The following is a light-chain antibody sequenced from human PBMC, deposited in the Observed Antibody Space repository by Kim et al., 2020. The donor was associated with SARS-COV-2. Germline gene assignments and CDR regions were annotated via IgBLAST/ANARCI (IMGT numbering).Light chain of an antibody. CDR1: QGITNS. Sequence: DIQMTQSPSSLSVSVGDRVTITCRASQGITNSLAWYQQKPGEVPQLLIYAASALQSGVPSRFSGSGSGTDFTLTISSLQPEDVATYYCQKYNSAPWTFGQGTKVDIK. CDR2: AAS. J-gene: IGKJ1*01. CDR3: QKYNSAPWT. V-gene: IGKV1-27*01.